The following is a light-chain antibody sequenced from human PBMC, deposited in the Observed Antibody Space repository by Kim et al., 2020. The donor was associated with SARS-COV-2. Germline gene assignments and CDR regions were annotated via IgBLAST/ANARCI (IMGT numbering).Light chain of an antibody. CDR3: SSYTSSSTGV. CDR2: DVT. J-gene: IGLJ2*01. V-gene: IGLV2-14*01. CDR1: SSDVGGYDY. Sequence: QSALTQPASVSGSPGQSITISCTGTSSDVGGYDYVSWYQQYPGKAPKLMIYDVTKRPSGVSNRFSGSKSGNTASLSISGLQAEDEADYYCSSYTSSSTGVFGGGTK.